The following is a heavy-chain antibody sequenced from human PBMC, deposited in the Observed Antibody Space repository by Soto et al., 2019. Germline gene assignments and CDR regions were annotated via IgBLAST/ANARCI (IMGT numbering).Heavy chain of an antibody. CDR1: GFTFSSYE. D-gene: IGHD3-10*01. J-gene: IGHJ6*02. Sequence: EVQLVESGGGLVQPGGSLRLSCAASGFTFSSYEMNWVRQAPGKGLEWVSYISSSGSTIYYADSVKGRFTISRDNAKNSLYLKMNSLRAEDTDVYYCARDHGSGYYYGMDVWGQGTTVTVSS. CDR3: ARDHGSGYYYGMDV. V-gene: IGHV3-48*03. CDR2: ISSSGSTI.